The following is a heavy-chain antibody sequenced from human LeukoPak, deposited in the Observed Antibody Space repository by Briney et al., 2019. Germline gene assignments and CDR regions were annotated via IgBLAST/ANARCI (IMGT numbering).Heavy chain of an antibody. CDR3: ARGIGAAAGDYYYYYMDV. D-gene: IGHD6-13*01. V-gene: IGHV1-8*01. CDR1: GYTFTSYD. CDR2: MNPNSGNT. J-gene: IGHJ6*03. Sequence: ASVKVSCKASGYTFTSYDINWVRQATGQGLEWMGWMNPNSGNTGYAQKFQGRVTMTRNTSISTAYMELSSLRSEDTAVYYCARGIGAAAGDYYYYYMDVWGKGTTVTVSS.